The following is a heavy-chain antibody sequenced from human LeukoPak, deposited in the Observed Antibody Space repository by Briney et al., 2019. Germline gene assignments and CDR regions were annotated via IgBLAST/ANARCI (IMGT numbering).Heavy chain of an antibody. J-gene: IGHJ3*02. CDR1: GFTFSSYG. CDR2: IWYDGSNK. Sequence: SGGSLRLSCAASGFTFSSYGMHWVRQAPGKGLEWVAVIWYDGSNKYYADSVKGRFTISRDNSKNTLYLQMNSLRAEDTAVYYCARSRSGYYFDAFDIWGQGTMVTVSS. CDR3: ARSRSGYYFDAFDI. D-gene: IGHD3-3*01. V-gene: IGHV3-33*01.